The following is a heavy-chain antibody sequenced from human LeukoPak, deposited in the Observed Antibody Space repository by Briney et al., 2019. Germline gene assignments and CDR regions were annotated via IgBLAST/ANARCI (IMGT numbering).Heavy chain of an antibody. CDR3: ARAKAYSYGFDY. J-gene: IGHJ4*02. Sequence: SGTLSLTCTVSGGSINTSSRNSYYWGWIRQPPGKGPEWVGGIYYSGTTYFSPSLKSRVTISVDTSQTQFSLKLTSVTAADTAVYYCARAKAYSYGFDYWGQGTLVTVSS. CDR2: IYYSGTT. D-gene: IGHD5-18*01. V-gene: IGHV4-39*07. CDR1: GGSINTSSRNSYY.